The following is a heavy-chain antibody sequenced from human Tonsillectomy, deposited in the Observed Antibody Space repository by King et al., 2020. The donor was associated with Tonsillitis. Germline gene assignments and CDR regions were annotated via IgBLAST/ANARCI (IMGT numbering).Heavy chain of an antibody. Sequence: VQLVESGGGLVQPGRSLRLSCTASGFTFGVYAMSWVRQAPGKGLEWVGFIRSKAYGGTTEYAASVKGRFTISRDDSKSIAYLQMNSLKTEDTAVYYCTRVRGSHYFDYWGQGTLVTVSS. J-gene: IGHJ4*02. CDR2: IRSKAYGGTT. D-gene: IGHD1-26*01. CDR1: GFTFGVYA. V-gene: IGHV3-49*04. CDR3: TRVRGSHYFDY.